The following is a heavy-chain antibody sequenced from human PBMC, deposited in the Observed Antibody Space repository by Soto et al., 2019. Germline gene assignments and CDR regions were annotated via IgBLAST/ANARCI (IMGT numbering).Heavy chain of an antibody. J-gene: IGHJ4*02. CDR3: ANSFRSGLLWFGELSTVDY. V-gene: IGHV3-23*01. Sequence: EVQVLESGGGLVQPGGSLRLSCAASGFTFSSYAMNWVRQAPGKGLEWVSAISDRGDRTYFTDSVKGRFTISRDNSKNTLYLQMNSLRAEDTAVYYCANSFRSGLLWFGELSTVDYWGQGTLVIVSS. CDR1: GFTFSSYA. D-gene: IGHD3-10*01. CDR2: ISDRGDRT.